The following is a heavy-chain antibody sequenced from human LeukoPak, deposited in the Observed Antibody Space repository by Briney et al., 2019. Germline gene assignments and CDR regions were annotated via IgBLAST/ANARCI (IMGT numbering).Heavy chain of an antibody. J-gene: IGHJ4*02. CDR2: ISSSSSYI. CDR1: GFTFSSYS. D-gene: IGHD6-19*01. Sequence: GGSLRLSCAASGFTFSSYSMNWVRQAPGKGLEWVSSISSSSSYIYYADSVKGRFTISRDNAKNSLYLQMNSLRAEDTAVYYCATLRGTGWYFDYWGQGTLVSVSS. CDR3: ATLRGTGWYFDY. V-gene: IGHV3-21*04.